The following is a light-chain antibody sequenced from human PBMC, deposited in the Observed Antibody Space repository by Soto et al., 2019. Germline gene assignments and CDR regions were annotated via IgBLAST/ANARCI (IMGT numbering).Light chain of an antibody. V-gene: IGKV3-15*01. Sequence: EIVLTQSASTLSVSVGGRATLSCGAGQGVTTNFAWYQQKCGQSPRLLIYYVSARATCGPARFSGAGCESDFSRTIICLQSEDSAVNFCQQYNKWSFSFGQGTRLEIK. J-gene: IGKJ5*01. CDR1: QGVTTN. CDR3: QQYNKWSFS. CDR2: YVS.